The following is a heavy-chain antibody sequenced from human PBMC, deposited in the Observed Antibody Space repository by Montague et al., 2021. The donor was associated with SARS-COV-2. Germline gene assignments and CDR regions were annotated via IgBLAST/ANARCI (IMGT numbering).Heavy chain of an antibody. D-gene: IGHD2-15*01. CDR1: GGSISSSSYY. Sequence: SETLSLTCTVSGGSISSSSYYWGWIRQPPGKGLEWIGYIYYSGSTYYNPSLKSRVTISVDTSKKQFSLKLSSVTAADTAVYYCAGEIVVVTQTYQYGMDVWGQGTTVTVSS. CDR3: AGEIVVVTQTYQYGMDV. V-gene: IGHV4-39*07. CDR2: IYYSGST. J-gene: IGHJ6*02.